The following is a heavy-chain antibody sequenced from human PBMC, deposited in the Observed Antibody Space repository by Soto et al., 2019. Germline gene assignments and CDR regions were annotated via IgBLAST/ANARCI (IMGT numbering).Heavy chain of an antibody. CDR3: ARGSSIAGLYYGMDV. CDR1: GGSISSGCYY. CDR2: NYYSGIT. V-gene: IGHV4-31*03. Sequence: QVQLQESGPGLVKPSQTLSLTCTVSGGSISSGCYYWTWIRQHPGKGLEWIGYNYYSGITYYNPSLKSRVTISLDTSKNQFSLKLSSVTAADTAVYYCARGSSIAGLYYGMDVWGQGTTVSVSS. D-gene: IGHD6-6*01. J-gene: IGHJ6*02.